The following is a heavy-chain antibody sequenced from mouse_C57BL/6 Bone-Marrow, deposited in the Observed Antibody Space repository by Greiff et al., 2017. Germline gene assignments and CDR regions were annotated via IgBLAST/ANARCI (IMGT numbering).Heavy chain of an antibody. J-gene: IGHJ2*01. CDR1: GYTFTSYW. CDR3: ARWVYDGYHYIDY. V-gene: IGHV1-7*01. Sequence: VQLQQSGAELAKPGASVKLSCTASGYTFTSYWMHWVKQRPGQGLEWIGYINPSSGYTKYNQKFKDKATLTADTSSSTAYMQLSSLTSEDSAVYYCARWVYDGYHYIDYWGQGTTLTVSS. CDR2: INPSSGYT. D-gene: IGHD2-3*01.